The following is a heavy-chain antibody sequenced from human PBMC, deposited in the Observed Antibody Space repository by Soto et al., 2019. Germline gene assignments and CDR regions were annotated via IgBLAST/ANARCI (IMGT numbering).Heavy chain of an antibody. Sequence: GGSLRLSCAASGFTFSSYAMSWVRQAPGKGLEWVSAISGSGGSTYYADSVKGRFTISRDNSRNTLYLQMNSLRAEDTAVYYCAKEGHYGSGSYADYWGQGALVTVSS. V-gene: IGHV3-23*01. CDR2: ISGSGGST. CDR3: AKEGHYGSGSYADY. J-gene: IGHJ4*02. CDR1: GFTFSSYA. D-gene: IGHD3-10*01.